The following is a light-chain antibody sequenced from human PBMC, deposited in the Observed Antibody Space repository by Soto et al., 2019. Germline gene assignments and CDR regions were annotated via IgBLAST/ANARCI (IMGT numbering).Light chain of an antibody. Sequence: QSVLTQPPSASATPGQRVTISCSGSSSNIGTNYVYWYQQLPGTAPKLLIYTNNQRPSGVPDRFSGSKSGTSASLAISELRSEDEADYYCAAWDDSLSVVVFGGGTKLTVL. V-gene: IGLV1-47*01. CDR3: AAWDDSLSVVV. J-gene: IGLJ2*01. CDR1: SSNIGTNY. CDR2: TNN.